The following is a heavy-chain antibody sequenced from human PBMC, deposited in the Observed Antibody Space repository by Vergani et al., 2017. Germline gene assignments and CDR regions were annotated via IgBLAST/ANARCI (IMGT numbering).Heavy chain of an antibody. CDR2: IYSGGST. J-gene: IGHJ5*02. CDR1: GFTVSSNY. D-gene: IGHD3-10*01. Sequence: VQLVESGGGVVQPGRSLRLSCAASGFTVSSNYMSWVRQAPGKGLEWVSVIYSGGSTYYADSVKGRFTISRDNSKNTLYLQMNSLRAEDTAVYYCARSQVPMVRGGFLDPWGQGTTVTVSS. CDR3: ARSQVPMVRGGFLDP. V-gene: IGHV3-66*01.